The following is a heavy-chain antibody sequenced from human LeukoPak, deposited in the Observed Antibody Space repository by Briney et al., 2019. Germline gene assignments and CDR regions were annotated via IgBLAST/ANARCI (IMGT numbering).Heavy chain of an antibody. D-gene: IGHD6-6*01. J-gene: IGHJ2*01. CDR1: GGSISSYY. V-gene: IGHV4-59*08. Sequence: PSGTLSLTCTVSGGSISSYYWSWIWQPPGKGLEWIGYIYYSGSTNYNPSLKSRVTITVDTSKNQFSLKLSSVTAADTAVYYCARGVKIEYSSSSRNWYFDLWGRGTLVTVSS. CDR2: IYYSGST. CDR3: ARGVKIEYSSSSRNWYFDL.